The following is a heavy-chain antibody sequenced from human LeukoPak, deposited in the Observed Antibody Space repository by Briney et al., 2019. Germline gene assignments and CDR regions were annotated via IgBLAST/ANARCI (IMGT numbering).Heavy chain of an antibody. CDR1: GGSISGYY. D-gene: IGHD6-13*01. J-gene: IGHJ5*02. CDR2: IYYSGDT. Sequence: PSETLSLTCTVSGGSISGYYWSWLRQPPGKGLEWIGSIYYSGDTYYNPSLRSRVIISVDTSKNQFSLKLTSVTAADTAVYYCARSSAAEGPTHNWFGPWGQGTLVTVPS. CDR3: ARSSAAEGPTHNWFGP. V-gene: IGHV4-39*01.